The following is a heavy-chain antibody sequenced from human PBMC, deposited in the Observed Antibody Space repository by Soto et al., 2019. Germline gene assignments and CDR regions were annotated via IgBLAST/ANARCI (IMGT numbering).Heavy chain of an antibody. V-gene: IGHV3-66*01. CDR1: GFTVSSNY. CDR3: ARDWVVGATGFGEYFQH. D-gene: IGHD1-26*01. CDR2: IYSGGST. J-gene: IGHJ1*01. Sequence: PGGSLRLSCAASGFTVSSNYMSWVRQAPGKGLEWVSVIYSGGSTYYADSVKGRFTISRDNSKNTLYLQMNSLRAEDTAVYYCARDWVVGATGFGEYFQHWGQGTLVTVSS.